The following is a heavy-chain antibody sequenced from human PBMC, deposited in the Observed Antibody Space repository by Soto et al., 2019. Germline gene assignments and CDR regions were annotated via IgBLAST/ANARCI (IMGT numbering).Heavy chain of an antibody. CDR3: ARRLYFDTWFDP. CDR2: IYPENSNV. V-gene: IGHV5-51*01. CDR1: GDNFATFW. Sequence: PGESLKISCKASGDNFATFWIGWVRQVPGEGLEWMAIIYPENSNVEYSPSYKGRITISADKSLNTAYLQWNSLRASDSAMYYCARRLYFDTWFDPWSQGTLVTVSS. J-gene: IGHJ5*02. D-gene: IGHD3-9*01.